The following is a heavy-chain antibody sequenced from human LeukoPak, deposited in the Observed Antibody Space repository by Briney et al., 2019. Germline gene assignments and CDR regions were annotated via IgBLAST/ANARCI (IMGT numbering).Heavy chain of an antibody. CDR3: SRDLELDAFDM. D-gene: IGHD3-10*01. CDR2: IYISGST. J-gene: IGHJ3*02. V-gene: IGHV4-4*07. Sequence: SSETLSLTCTVSGGSISSYYWSWIRKPAGKGLEWIGRIYISGSTNYNPSLKRRGTMSVYTSKYRFSLKLSSWTAAAPAVSSCSRDLELDAFDMWAQKPMVTVSS. CDR1: GGSISSYY.